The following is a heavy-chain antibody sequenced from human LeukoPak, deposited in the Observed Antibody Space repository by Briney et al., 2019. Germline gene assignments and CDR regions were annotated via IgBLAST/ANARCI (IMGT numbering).Heavy chain of an antibody. CDR3: ARGLGYCSGGSCSHFDY. Sequence: GGSLRLSCAASGFTLSDHYMDWVRQAPGKGLEWVGRTRNRANSYTTDYAASVKGRFTISRDDLKSSLYLQMNSLRTEDTAVYYCARGLGYCSGGSCSHFDYWGQGTLVIVSS. J-gene: IGHJ4*02. CDR1: GFTLSDHY. D-gene: IGHD2-15*01. CDR2: TRNRANSYTT. V-gene: IGHV3-72*01.